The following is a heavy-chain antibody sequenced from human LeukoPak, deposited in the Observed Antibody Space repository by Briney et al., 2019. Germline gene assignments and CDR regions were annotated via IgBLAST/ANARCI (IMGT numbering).Heavy chain of an antibody. CDR1: GFTVSNDY. V-gene: IGHV3-53*01. CDR2: IYSDDTT. Sequence: PGGSLRLSCAASGFTVSNDYMNWVRQAPGKGLGWVSVIYSDDTTDYADSVKGRFTISRDNSKNTLYLQMNSLRAEDTAVYYCARVPRWYVIDYWGQGTLVTVSS. J-gene: IGHJ4*02. D-gene: IGHD4-23*01. CDR3: ARVPRWYVIDY.